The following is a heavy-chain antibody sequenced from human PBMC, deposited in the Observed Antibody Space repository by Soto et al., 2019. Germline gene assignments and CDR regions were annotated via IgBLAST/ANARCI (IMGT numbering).Heavy chain of an antibody. Sequence: QVQLQESGPRLVKPSETLSLTCSISGASIRSYFWSWLRQPPGKGLEWIGQIHYSGSTNYNSSLKSRATISLESSKSQFSLQLTSVTAADTAFYYCATYDFNSGSNRFDHWGQGSLVTVSS. V-gene: IGHV4-59*01. CDR3: ATYDFNSGSNRFDH. CDR1: GASIRSYF. CDR2: IHYSGST. D-gene: IGHD3-3*01. J-gene: IGHJ5*02.